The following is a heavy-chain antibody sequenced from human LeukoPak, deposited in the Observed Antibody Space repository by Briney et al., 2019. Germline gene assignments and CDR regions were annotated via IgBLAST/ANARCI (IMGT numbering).Heavy chain of an antibody. Sequence: GGSLRLSCVVSGFTFSNYWMSWVRQAPGKGLEWVANIKQDGSEKYFVDSVKGRFTISRDNAKNSLYLQMNSLRAEDTAVYFCARHVAGFDYWGQGTLVTVSS. CDR2: IKQDGSEK. D-gene: IGHD1-14*01. J-gene: IGHJ4*02. CDR3: ARHVAGFDY. V-gene: IGHV3-7*03. CDR1: GFTFSNYW.